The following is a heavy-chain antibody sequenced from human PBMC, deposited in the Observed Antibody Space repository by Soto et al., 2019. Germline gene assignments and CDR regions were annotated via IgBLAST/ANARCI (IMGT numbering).Heavy chain of an antibody. Sequence: QVQLVESGGGVVQPGRSLRLSCAASGFTFSSYAMHWVRQAPGKGLEWVAVISYDGSNKYYADSVKGRFTISRDNSKNTLYLQMNSLRAEDMAVYYCARDHDYYDSSGYVLDYWGQGTLVTVSS. CDR1: GFTFSSYA. CDR3: ARDHDYYDSSGYVLDY. D-gene: IGHD3-22*01. J-gene: IGHJ4*02. V-gene: IGHV3-30-3*01. CDR2: ISYDGSNK.